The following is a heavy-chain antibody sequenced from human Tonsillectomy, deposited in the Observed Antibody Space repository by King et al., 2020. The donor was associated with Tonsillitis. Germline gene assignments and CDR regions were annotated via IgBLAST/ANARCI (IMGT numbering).Heavy chain of an antibody. D-gene: IGHD3-9*01. CDR1: DGSISNYY. Sequence: VQLQESGPGLVKPSETLSLTCTVSDGSISNYYWSWIRQPPGKGLEWIGYVVYGGSTNYNPSSKSRLTISVDTSKNQFSLKLSSVTAADTAVYYCASASYYDIVTGYYYFDHWGQGALVTVSS. V-gene: IGHV4-59*01. CDR3: ASASYYDIVTGYYYFDH. CDR2: VVYGGST. J-gene: IGHJ4*02.